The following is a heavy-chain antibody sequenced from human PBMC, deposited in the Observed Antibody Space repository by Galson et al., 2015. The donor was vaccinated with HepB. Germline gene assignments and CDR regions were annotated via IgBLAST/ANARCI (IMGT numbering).Heavy chain of an antibody. CDR3: AKGPYDYIWGSYRYTGYFDY. V-gene: IGHV3-30*18. D-gene: IGHD3-16*02. Sequence: SLRLSCAASGFTFSSYGMHWVRQAPGKGLEWVAVISYDGSNKYYADSVKGRFTISRDNSKNTLYLQMNSLRAEDTAVYYCAKGPYDYIWGSYRYTGYFDYWGQGTLVTVSS. CDR2: ISYDGSNK. CDR1: GFTFSSYG. J-gene: IGHJ4*02.